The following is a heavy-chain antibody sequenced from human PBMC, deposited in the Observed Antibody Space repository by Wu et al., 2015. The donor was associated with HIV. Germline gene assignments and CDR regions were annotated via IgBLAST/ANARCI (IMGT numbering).Heavy chain of an antibody. CDR1: GGSFSRSG. Sequence: QVQLVQSGAEVKKPGSSVKVSCKASGGSFSRSGISWVRQAPGKGFEWMGRIIPNHGGANYAEKFEGRVTITADEATNTAYMDLSSLTSEDTAVYYCAREGEEKKSDRSGYYAYLQIWGQGSQVTVSS. V-gene: IGHV1-69*11. D-gene: IGHD3-22*01. CDR2: IIPNHGGA. CDR3: AREGEEKKSDRSGYYAYLQI. J-gene: IGHJ1*01.